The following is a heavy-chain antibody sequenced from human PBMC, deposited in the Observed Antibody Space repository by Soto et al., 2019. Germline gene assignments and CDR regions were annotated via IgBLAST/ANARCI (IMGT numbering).Heavy chain of an antibody. J-gene: IGHJ5*02. V-gene: IGHV1-2*04. D-gene: IGHD6-19*01. CDR2: INPNSGGT. CDR1: GYTFTGYY. CDR3: ARGEVYSSGWYGYGPNNWFDP. Sequence: ASVKVSCKASGYTFTGYYMHWVRQAPGQGLEWMGWINPNSGGTNYAQKFQAWVTVTRDTSITTAYMELSRLRSDDTAVYYCARGEVYSSGWYGYGPNNWFDPWGQGTLVTVSS.